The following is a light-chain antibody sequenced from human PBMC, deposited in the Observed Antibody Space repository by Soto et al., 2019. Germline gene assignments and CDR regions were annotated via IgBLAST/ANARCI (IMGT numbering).Light chain of an antibody. CDR1: QSVASNN. V-gene: IGKV3-20*01. CDR2: GAS. J-gene: IGKJ1*01. Sequence: EIVLTQSPGTLSLSPGERATLSCRASQSVASNNLAWYQQKPGQSPRLLIYGASSRARGIPDRFTGSGSGTDFILTIGRLEPEDFAVYYCQQYGSSPRTFGQGTRVEIK. CDR3: QQYGSSPRT.